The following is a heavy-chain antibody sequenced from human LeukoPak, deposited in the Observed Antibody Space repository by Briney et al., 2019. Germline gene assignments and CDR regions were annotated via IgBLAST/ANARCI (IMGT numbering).Heavy chain of an antibody. CDR3: ARASYCSGGSCYSTPFDY. J-gene: IGHJ4*02. D-gene: IGHD2-15*01. CDR1: GGSISSSNW. V-gene: IGHV4-4*02. CDR2: IYHSGST. Sequence: SETLSLTCAVSGGSISSSNWWSRVRQPPGKGLEWIGEIYHSGSTNYNPSLKSRVTISVDKSKNQFSLKLSSVTAADTAVYYCARASYCSGGSCYSTPFDYWGQGTLVTVSS.